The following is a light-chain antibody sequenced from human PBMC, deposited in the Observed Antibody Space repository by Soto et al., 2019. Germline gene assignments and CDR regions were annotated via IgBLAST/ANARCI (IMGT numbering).Light chain of an antibody. CDR1: QTISGW. CDR2: DAS. J-gene: IGKJ1*01. V-gene: IGKV1-5*01. Sequence: DIQMTQSPSTLSASVGDTVTITCRASQTISGWLACYQQRPGKAPNLLIFDASTLESGVPSRFSGSGSGTTFTLTVSKLQYDDCATNYCRQYNDYYRTFRHGAKLEIK. CDR3: RQYNDYYRT.